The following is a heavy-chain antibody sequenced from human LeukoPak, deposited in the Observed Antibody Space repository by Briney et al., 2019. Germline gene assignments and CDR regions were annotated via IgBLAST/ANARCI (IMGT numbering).Heavy chain of an antibody. V-gene: IGHV3-21*01. CDR3: ARDYPYSSGWYYYYYYMDV. D-gene: IGHD6-19*01. CDR1: GFTFSSYS. J-gene: IGHJ6*03. Sequence: GGSLRLSCAASGFTFSSYSMNWVRQAPGKGLEWVSSISSSSSYIYYADSVKGRFTISRDNAKNSLYLQMNSLRAEDTAVYYCARDYPYSSGWYYYYYYMDVWGKGTTVTVSS. CDR2: ISSSSSYI.